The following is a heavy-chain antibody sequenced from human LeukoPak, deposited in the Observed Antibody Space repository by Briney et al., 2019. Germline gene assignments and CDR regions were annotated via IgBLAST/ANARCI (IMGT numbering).Heavy chain of an antibody. V-gene: IGHV4-34*01. CDR3: ARGDRHYYYYMDV. CDR1: GGSFSGYY. J-gene: IGHJ6*03. Sequence: PSETLSLTCAVYGGSFSGYYWSWIRQPPGKGLEWIGEINHSGSTNYNPSLKSRVTISVDTSKSQFSLKLSSVTAADTAVYYCARGDRHYYYYMDVWGKGTTVTVSS. CDR2: INHSGST.